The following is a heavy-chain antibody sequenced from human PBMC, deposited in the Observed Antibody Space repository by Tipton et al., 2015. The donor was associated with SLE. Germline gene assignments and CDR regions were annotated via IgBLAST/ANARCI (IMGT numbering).Heavy chain of an antibody. CDR2: IDHTGST. V-gene: IGHV4-34*01. J-gene: IGHJ1*01. CDR1: AGSFTGYY. CDR3: AKSGFGRGSYFHH. D-gene: IGHD5-12*01. Sequence: TLSLTCKVSAGSFTGYYWSWVRRSPTKGLEWIGEIDHTGSTNYNPALKSRVTISVDTSKNQFSLRQTSVTAADTAVYYCAKSGFGRGSYFHHWGQGTLVSVSS.